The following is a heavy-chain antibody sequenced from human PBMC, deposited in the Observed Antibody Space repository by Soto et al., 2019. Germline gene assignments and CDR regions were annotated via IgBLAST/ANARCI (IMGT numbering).Heavy chain of an antibody. J-gene: IGHJ5*02. CDR3: ATLRDYILDWFDP. D-gene: IGHD4-4*01. Sequence: SETLSLTCTVPGGSISSYYWTWIRQPPGKGLEWIGYIYYSGSTNYNPSLKSRVTISVDTSKNQFSLKLSSVTAADTAVYYCATLRDYILDWFDPWDPGPLLTLS. CDR2: IYYSGST. CDR1: GGSISSYY. V-gene: IGHV4-59*01.